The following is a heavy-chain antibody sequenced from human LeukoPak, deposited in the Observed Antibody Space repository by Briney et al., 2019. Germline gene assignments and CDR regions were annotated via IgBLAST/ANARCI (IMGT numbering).Heavy chain of an antibody. D-gene: IGHD3-22*01. Sequence: GGSLRLSCAASGFTFSSYSMNWVRQAPGKGLEWVSSISSSSSYIYYADSVKGRFTISRDNAKNSLYLQMNSLRAEDTAVYYCAKEAFVYSGYYPLDYWGQGTLVTVSS. CDR1: GFTFSSYS. CDR2: ISSSSSYI. CDR3: AKEAFVYSGYYPLDY. J-gene: IGHJ4*02. V-gene: IGHV3-21*01.